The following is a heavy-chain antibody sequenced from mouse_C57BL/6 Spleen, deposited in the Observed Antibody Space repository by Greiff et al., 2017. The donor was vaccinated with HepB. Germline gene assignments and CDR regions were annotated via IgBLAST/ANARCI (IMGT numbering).Heavy chain of an antibody. V-gene: IGHV1-18*01. Sequence: EVKLVESGPELVKPGASVKIPCKASGYTFTDYNMDWVKQSHGKSLEWIGDINPNNGGTIYNQKFKGKATLTVDKSSSTAYMELRSLTSEDTAVYYCARSGYGSSYVPYWFAYWGQGTLVTVSA. CDR1: GYTFTDYN. CDR2: INPNNGGT. J-gene: IGHJ3*01. CDR3: ARSGYGSSYVPYWFAY. D-gene: IGHD1-1*01.